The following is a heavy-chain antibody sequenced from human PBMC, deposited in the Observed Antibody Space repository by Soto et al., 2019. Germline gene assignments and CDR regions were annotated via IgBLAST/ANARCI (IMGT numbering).Heavy chain of an antibody. CDR3: ARVRGAAAGTAYYYYYMDV. CDR2: IYSGGST. Sequence: GGSLRLSCAASGFTVSSNYMSWVRQAPGKGLEWVSVIYSGGSTYYADSVKGRVTISRHNSKNTLYLQMNSLRAEDTAVYYCARVRGAAAGTAYYYYYMDVWGKGTTVTVSS. CDR1: GFTVSSNY. V-gene: IGHV3-53*04. J-gene: IGHJ6*03. D-gene: IGHD6-13*01.